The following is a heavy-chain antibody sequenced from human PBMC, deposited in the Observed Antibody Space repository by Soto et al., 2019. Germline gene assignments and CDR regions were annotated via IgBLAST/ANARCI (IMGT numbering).Heavy chain of an antibody. CDR2: IDPSDSQT. J-gene: IGHJ4*02. D-gene: IGHD3-22*01. CDR1: GYSFAGYW. CDR3: ARQIYDSDTGPNFQYYFDS. V-gene: IGHV5-10-1*01. Sequence: GESLKISCKGSGYSFAGYWITWVRQKPGKGLEWMGRIDPSDSQTYYSPSFRGHVTISVTKSITTVFLQWSSLRASDTVMYYCARQIYDSDTGPNFQYYFDSWGQGTPVTVSS.